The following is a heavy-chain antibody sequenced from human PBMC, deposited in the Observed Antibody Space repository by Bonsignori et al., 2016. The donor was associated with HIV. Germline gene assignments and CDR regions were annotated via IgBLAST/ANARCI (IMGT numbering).Heavy chain of an antibody. CDR3: AISRGYYYYYMDV. J-gene: IGHJ6*03. CDR2: IYYSGST. V-gene: IGHV4-39*07. Sequence: SETLSLTCTVSGGSISSSSYYWGWDPPAPRKGLEWIGSIYYSGSTYYNPSLKSRVTISVDTSKNQFSLKLSSVTAADTAVYYCAISRGYYYYYMDVWGKGTTVTVSS. CDR1: GGSISSSSYY. D-gene: IGHD2/OR15-2a*01.